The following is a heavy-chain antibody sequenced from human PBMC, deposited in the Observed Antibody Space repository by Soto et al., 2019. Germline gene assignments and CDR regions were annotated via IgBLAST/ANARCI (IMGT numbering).Heavy chain of an antibody. J-gene: IGHJ4*02. D-gene: IGHD3-10*01. CDR3: ALSTDHVYGSGRGVDY. CDR2: IYYSGST. V-gene: IGHV4-39*01. CDR1: GGSISSSSYY. Sequence: SETLSLTCTVSGGSISSSSYYWGWIRQPPGKGLEWIGSIYYSGSTYYNPSLKSRVTISVDTSKNQFSLKLSSVTAADTAVYYCALSTDHVYGSGRGVDYWGQGTLVTVSS.